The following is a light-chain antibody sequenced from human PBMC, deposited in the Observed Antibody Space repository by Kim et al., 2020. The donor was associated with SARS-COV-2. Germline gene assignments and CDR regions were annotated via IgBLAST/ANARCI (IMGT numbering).Light chain of an antibody. CDR1: QTVLYNSNNKNY. Sequence: RATLNCKSSQTVLYNSNNKNYLAWYQQKPGQAPKLLMYWASIRESGVSDRFSGSGSETDFTLTISSLQAEAVAVYYCQQYYSTPPSFGQGTKLEI. J-gene: IGKJ2*03. CDR2: WAS. CDR3: QQYYSTPPS. V-gene: IGKV4-1*01.